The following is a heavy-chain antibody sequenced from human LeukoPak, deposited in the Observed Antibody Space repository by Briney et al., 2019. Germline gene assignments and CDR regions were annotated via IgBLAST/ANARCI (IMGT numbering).Heavy chain of an antibody. CDR1: GGTFSSYA. Sequence: EASVKVSFKASGGTFSSYAISWVRQAPGQGLEWMGGIIPIFGTANYAQKFQGRVTITADESTSTAYMELSSLRSEDTAVYYCARETSYDSSGYYLNWFDPWGQGTLVTVSS. CDR3: ARETSYDSSGYYLNWFDP. V-gene: IGHV1-69*13. D-gene: IGHD3-22*01. CDR2: IIPIFGTA. J-gene: IGHJ5*02.